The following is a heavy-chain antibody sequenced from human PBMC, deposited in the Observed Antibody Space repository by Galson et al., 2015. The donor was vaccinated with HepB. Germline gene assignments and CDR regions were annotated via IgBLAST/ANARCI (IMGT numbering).Heavy chain of an antibody. V-gene: IGHV1-69*04. CDR2: IIPILGIA. CDR3: ARFLPQRAAAGTVVAPLHTTD. Sequence: SVKVSCKASGGTFSSYAISWVRQAPGQGLEWMGRIIPILGIANYAQKFQGRVTITADKSTSTAYMELSSLRSEDTAVYYCARFLPQRAAAGTVVAPLHTTDWGQGTLVTVSS. D-gene: IGHD6-13*01. CDR1: GGTFSSYA. J-gene: IGHJ4*02.